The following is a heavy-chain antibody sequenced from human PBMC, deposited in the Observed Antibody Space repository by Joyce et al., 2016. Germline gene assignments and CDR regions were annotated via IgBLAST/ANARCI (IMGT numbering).Heavy chain of an antibody. Sequence: QVQLVQSGAELKKPGASVKVSCKTSGYSFTSYGISWVRQAPGRGLEWMGWRSGGNGNTKHLQKFKGRLTLTTDTSTTTAQMELRSLSSDDTAVYYCARGFHTLDIWGQGTMVTVSS. CDR3: ARGFHTLDI. CDR2: RSGGNGNT. J-gene: IGHJ3*02. CDR1: GYSFTSYG. V-gene: IGHV1-18*01.